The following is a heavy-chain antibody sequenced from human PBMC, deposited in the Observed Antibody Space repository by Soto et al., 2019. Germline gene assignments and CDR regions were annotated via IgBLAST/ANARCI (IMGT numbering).Heavy chain of an antibody. V-gene: IGHV1-46*01. Sequence: ASVKASCKASGYTFTIYYMHWVRQAPGQGLEWMGIINPSGGSTSYAQKFQGRVTTTRDTSTSTVYMELSSLRSEDTAVYYCARFVSSSSAMDVWGQGTTVTVSS. J-gene: IGHJ6*02. CDR3: ARFVSSSSAMDV. CDR1: GYTFTIYY. CDR2: INPSGGST. D-gene: IGHD6-6*01.